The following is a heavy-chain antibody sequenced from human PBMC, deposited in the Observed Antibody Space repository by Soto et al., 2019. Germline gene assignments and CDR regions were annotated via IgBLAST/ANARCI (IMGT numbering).Heavy chain of an antibody. CDR3: ARPRYCSGGSCSDYFDS. CDR1: GGTFSSYA. Sequence: QVQLVQSGAEVKKPGSSVKVSCKASGGTFSSYAISWVRQAPGQGLEWMGGIIPIFGTANYAQKFQGRVTITADESTSTAYMELSSLRSEDTAVYYCARPRYCSGGSCSDYFDSWGQGTLVTVSS. V-gene: IGHV1-69*01. CDR2: IIPIFGTA. D-gene: IGHD2-15*01. J-gene: IGHJ4*02.